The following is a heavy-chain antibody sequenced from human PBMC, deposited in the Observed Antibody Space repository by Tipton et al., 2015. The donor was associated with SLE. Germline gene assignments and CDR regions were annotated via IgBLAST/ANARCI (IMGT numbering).Heavy chain of an antibody. J-gene: IGHJ4*02. CDR2: INSDGIST. CDR3: ARDSTLIVANIDY. Sequence: SLRLSCAASGFTFSSYWMHWVRQAPGKGLVWVSRINSDGISTTYADSVKGRFTISRDNARNTLYLQMNSLRAEDTAVYYCARDSTLIVANIDYWGQGTLVTVSS. CDR1: GFTFSSYW. D-gene: IGHD3-22*01. V-gene: IGHV3-74*01.